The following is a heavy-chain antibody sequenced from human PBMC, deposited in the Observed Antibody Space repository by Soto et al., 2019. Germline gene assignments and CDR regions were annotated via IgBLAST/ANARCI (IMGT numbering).Heavy chain of an antibody. CDR3: ARCSSGLPSNFDY. J-gene: IGHJ4*02. D-gene: IGHD6-19*01. V-gene: IGHV4-39*01. CDR2: IYYSGST. CDR1: GGSTSSSNYY. Sequence: QLQLQESGPGLVKPSETLSLTCNVSGGSTSSSNYYWGWIRQPPGKGLEWIGNIYYSGSTYYNPSLKSRVTISVDTSKNQFSLKLSSVTAADTAVYYCARCSSGLPSNFDYWGQGTLVTVSS.